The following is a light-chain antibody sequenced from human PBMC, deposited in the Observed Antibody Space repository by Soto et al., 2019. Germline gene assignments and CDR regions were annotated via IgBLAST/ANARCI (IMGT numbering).Light chain of an antibody. CDR2: DVS. CDR1: SSDIGVYNH. J-gene: IGLJ1*01. Sequence: QSALTQPASMSGSPGQSITISCTGTSSDIGVYNHVSWYQQHPGKAPKLMIYDVSNRPSGVSNRFSGSKSGNTASLTISGLQPEDEADYYCSSFTSTSTNYVFGTGTKVTVL. V-gene: IGLV2-14*01. CDR3: SSFTSTSTNYV.